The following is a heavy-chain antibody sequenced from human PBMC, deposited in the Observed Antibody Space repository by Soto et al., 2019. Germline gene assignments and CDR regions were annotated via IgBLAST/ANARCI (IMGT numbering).Heavy chain of an antibody. D-gene: IGHD1-26*01. CDR2: IIPIMGSA. Sequence: QVQLVQSGAEVKKPGSSVKVSCKASGGSFSSNAISWVRQAPGQGLEWMGGIIPIMGSANYAQKFQDRLTITADGSTTTTYMELNSLRSEDAAVYYCASRERVDAFDIWGQGTWVTVSS. CDR3: ASRERVDAFDI. CDR1: GGSFSSNA. V-gene: IGHV1-69*01. J-gene: IGHJ3*02.